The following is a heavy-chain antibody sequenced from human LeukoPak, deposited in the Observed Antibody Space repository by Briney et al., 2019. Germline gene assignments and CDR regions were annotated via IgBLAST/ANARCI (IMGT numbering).Heavy chain of an antibody. CDR1: GFTFSNYW. J-gene: IGHJ6*02. D-gene: IGHD4-17*01. CDR2: IKTDGSEK. V-gene: IGHV3-7*03. Sequence: QTGGSLRLSCEGSGFTFSNYWMGWVRQAPGKGLQWVANIKTDGSEKYYVDSVKGRFTISRDNAKISLYLQMNSLRAEDTAVYYCASCGPVGTVTTPIYYYGMDVWGQGTTVTVSS. CDR3: ASCGPVGTVTTPIYYYGMDV.